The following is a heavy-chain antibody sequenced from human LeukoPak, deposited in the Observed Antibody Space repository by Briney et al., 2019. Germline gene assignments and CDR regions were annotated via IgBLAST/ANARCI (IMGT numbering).Heavy chain of an antibody. J-gene: IGHJ6*03. CDR2: INPSGGST. Sequence: ASVKVSCKASGYTFTSYYMHWVRQDPGQGLEWMGIINPSGGSTSYAQRFQRRVTMTMDMSTSTVYMELSSLRSEDTALYYCARDTRVVTPYYYYYYMDVWGKGTTVTVSS. V-gene: IGHV1-46*01. CDR3: ARDTRVVTPYYYYYYMDV. D-gene: IGHD4-23*01. CDR1: GYTFTSYY.